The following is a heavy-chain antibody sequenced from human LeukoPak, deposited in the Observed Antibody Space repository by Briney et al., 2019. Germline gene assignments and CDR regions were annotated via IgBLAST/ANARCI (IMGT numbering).Heavy chain of an antibody. CDR2: IYYSGST. CDR1: GGSISIYY. J-gene: IGHJ3*02. D-gene: IGHD3-9*01. V-gene: IGHV4-59*01. CDR3: ARDHMYYDILTGYSRSGDAAFDI. Sequence: SETLSLTCTVSGGSISIYYWSWIRQPPGKGLEGIGYIYYSGSTNYNPSLKSRVTISVDTSKNQFSLKLSSVTAADTDVYYCARDHMYYDILTGYSRSGDAAFDIWGQGTMVTVSS.